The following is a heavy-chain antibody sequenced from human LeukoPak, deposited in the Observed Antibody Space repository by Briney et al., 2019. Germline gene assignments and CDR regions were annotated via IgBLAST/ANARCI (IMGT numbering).Heavy chain of an antibody. CDR2: ISYDGSNK. J-gene: IGHJ4*02. CDR1: GFTFSSYG. Sequence: GGSLRLSCVASGFTFSSYGMHWVRQAPGRGLEWVAIISYDGSNKYYADSVKGRFTISRDNPKNTLYLHMNSLRAEDTAVYYCAKDLGNGNRAPYFDYWGQGTLVTVSS. CDR3: AKDLGNGNRAPYFDY. V-gene: IGHV3-30*18. D-gene: IGHD1-14*01.